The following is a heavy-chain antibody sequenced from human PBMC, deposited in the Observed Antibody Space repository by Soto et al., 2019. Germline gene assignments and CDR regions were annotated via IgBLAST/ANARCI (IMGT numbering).Heavy chain of an antibody. V-gene: IGHV4-39*01. J-gene: IGHJ4*02. CDR1: GYSISSSSHY. D-gene: IGHD5-18*01. CDR3: ARAKPRGFSCGFAALGVFDY. Sequence: PSETLSLTCPVSGYSISSSSHYWGWIRQPPGKGLEWIGSVFYTGTTYYNPSLQSRVTISVDTSKNQFSLKMSSVTAADTAVYYCARAKPRGFSCGFAALGVFDYWGQGTLVTVSS. CDR2: VFYTGTT.